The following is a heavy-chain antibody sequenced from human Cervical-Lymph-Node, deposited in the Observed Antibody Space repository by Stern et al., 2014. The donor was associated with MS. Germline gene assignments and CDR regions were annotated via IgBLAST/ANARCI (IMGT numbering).Heavy chain of an antibody. CDR1: GFTFSSYG. CDR3: ARDYEDTSMLFDH. J-gene: IGHJ4*02. Sequence: VHLVESGGAVVQPGRSLRLSCAASGFTFSSYGMHWVRPAPGKGLEWVTGISYDGNHKYYAASVKGRFTISRDNSKNTLHLQMNSVTPDDTAIYYCARDYEDTSMLFDHWGQGTLVTVSS. D-gene: IGHD2-8*01. CDR2: ISYDGNHK. V-gene: IGHV3-30*03.